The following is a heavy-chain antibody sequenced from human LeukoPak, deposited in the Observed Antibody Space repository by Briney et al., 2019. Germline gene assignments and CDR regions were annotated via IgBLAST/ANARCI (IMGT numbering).Heavy chain of an antibody. Sequence: ASVKVSCKASGYTFTSYGISWVRQAPGQGLEWMGWISAYNGNTNYAQKLQGRVTMTTDTSTSTAYMELRSLRSDDTAGYYCARGSEYQLLSSFSFDDWGQGTLVTVSS. D-gene: IGHD2-2*01. J-gene: IGHJ4*02. V-gene: IGHV1-18*04. CDR2: ISAYNGNT. CDR1: GYTFTSYG. CDR3: ARGSEYQLLSSFSFDD.